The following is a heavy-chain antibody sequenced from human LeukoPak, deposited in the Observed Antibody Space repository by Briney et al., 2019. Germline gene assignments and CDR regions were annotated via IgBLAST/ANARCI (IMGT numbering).Heavy chain of an antibody. CDR2: IIPIFGTA. Sequence: GASVKVSCKASGGTFSSYAISWVRQAPGQGLEWMGGIIPIFGTANYAQKFQGRVTITADESTSTAYMELSSLRSEDTAVYYCARDRGGVEQPVQGYYYMDVWGKGTTVTVSS. V-gene: IGHV1-69*13. CDR1: GGTFSSYA. J-gene: IGHJ6*03. D-gene: IGHD6-6*01. CDR3: ARDRGGVEQPVQGYYYMDV.